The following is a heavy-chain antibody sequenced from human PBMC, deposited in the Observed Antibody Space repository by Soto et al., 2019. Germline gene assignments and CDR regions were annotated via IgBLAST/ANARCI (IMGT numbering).Heavy chain of an antibody. V-gene: IGHV1-18*01. CDR2: ISPYNGNT. CDR3: ARGSTVAWFDP. D-gene: IGHD4-17*01. CDR1: GYTFTSYD. J-gene: IGHJ5*02. Sequence: GASVKLSCKASGYTFTSYDISWVRQAPGQGLEWMGWISPYNGNTNYAQKLQGRVTMTTDTSTSTAYMELRSLRSDDTAVYYCARGSTVAWFDPWGQGTLVTVSS.